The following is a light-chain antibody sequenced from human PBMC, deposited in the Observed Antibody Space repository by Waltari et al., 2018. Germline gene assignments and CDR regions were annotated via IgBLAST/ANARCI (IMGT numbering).Light chain of an antibody. CDR1: PSVSGN. J-gene: IGKJ1*01. CDR2: WAS. CDR3: QQYYTTLWT. Sequence: EIVMTQSPATLSVSPGERATLSCRASPSVSGNLAWYQQKPGQPPKLLIYWASTRESGVPDRFTGSGSGTDFTLTISSLQAEDVAVYYCQQYYTTLWTFGQGTKVEIK. V-gene: IGKV3-15*01.